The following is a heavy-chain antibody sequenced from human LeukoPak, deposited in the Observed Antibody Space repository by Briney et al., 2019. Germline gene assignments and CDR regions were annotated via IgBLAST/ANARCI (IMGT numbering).Heavy chain of an antibody. V-gene: IGHV3-23*01. CDR1: GFTFSSYG. Sequence: AGGSLRLSCAASGFTFSSYGMSWVRQAPGKGLEWVPAISGSGGSTYYADSVKGRFTVSRDNSKNTLYPQMNSLRAEDTAVYYCAKAAVLRYFDWLESYYYYYYMDVWGKGTTVTISS. CDR3: AKAAVLRYFDWLESYYYYYYMDV. CDR2: ISGSGGST. D-gene: IGHD3-9*01. J-gene: IGHJ6*03.